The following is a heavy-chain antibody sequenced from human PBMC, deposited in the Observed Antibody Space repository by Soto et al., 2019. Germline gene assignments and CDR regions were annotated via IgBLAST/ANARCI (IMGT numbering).Heavy chain of an antibody. J-gene: IGHJ3*02. CDR2: ISAYNGNT. Sequence: WASVKVSCKASGYTFTSYGISWVRQAPGQGLEWMGWISAYNGNTNYAQKLQGRVTMTTDTSTSTAYMELRSLRSDDTAVYYCARDPRITIFGVDLDAFDIWGQGTMVTVSS. CDR1: GYTFTSYG. V-gene: IGHV1-18*04. CDR3: ARDPRITIFGVDLDAFDI. D-gene: IGHD3-3*01.